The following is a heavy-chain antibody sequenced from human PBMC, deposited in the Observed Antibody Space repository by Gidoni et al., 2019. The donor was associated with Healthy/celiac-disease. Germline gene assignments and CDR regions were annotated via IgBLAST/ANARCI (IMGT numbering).Heavy chain of an antibody. CDR1: GGSFSGYY. CDR2: INHSGST. J-gene: IGHJ6*02. CDR3: ARGKKAVGYCSGGSCSQYGMDV. D-gene: IGHD2-15*01. Sequence: QVQLQQWGAGLLKPSETLSLTCAVYGGSFSGYYWSWIRQPPGKGLEWIGEINHSGSTNYNPSLKSRVTMSGDTSMNQFSLKLSSVTAADTAVYYCARGKKAVGYCSGGSCSQYGMDVWGQGTTVTVSS. V-gene: IGHV4-34*01.